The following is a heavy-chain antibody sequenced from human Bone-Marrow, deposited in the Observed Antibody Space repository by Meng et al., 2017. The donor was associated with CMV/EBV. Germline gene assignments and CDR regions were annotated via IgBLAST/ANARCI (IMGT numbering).Heavy chain of an antibody. Sequence: GESLKISCAASGFTFSSYAMSWVRQAPGKGLEWVSAISGSGGSTYYADSVKGRFTISRDNAKNTLYLQMNSLRAEDTAVYYCARAGGTRGYFDYWGQGTLVTVSS. J-gene: IGHJ4*02. CDR3: ARAGGTRGYFDY. D-gene: IGHD1-26*01. CDR1: GFTFSSYA. CDR2: ISGSGGST. V-gene: IGHV3-23*01.